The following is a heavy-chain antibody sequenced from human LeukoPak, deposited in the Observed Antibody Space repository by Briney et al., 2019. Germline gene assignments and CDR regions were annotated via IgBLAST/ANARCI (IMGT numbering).Heavy chain of an antibody. D-gene: IGHD3-22*01. J-gene: IGHJ3*02. CDR3: KIVTDGSGAFDI. V-gene: IGHV1-8*01. CDR2: MNPNSGNT. Sequence: ASVKVSCKASGYTFTSYDINWVRQATGQGLEWMGWMNPNSGNTGYAQKFQGRVTMTRNTSISTAYMELSSLRSEDTAVYYCKIVTDGSGAFDIWGQGTMVTVSS. CDR1: GYTFTSYD.